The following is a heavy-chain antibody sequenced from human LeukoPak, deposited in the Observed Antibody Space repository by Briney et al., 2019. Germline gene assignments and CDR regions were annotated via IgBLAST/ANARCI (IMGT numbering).Heavy chain of an antibody. CDR1: GFTFSSYW. Sequence: AGGSLRLSCAASGFTFSSYWMTWVRQAPGKGLEWVANIKQDGSEEYYVDSVKGRFTISRDNAKNSLYPQMNSLRAEDTAVYYCARDGLGSAFDYWGQGTLVTVSS. J-gene: IGHJ4*02. D-gene: IGHD3/OR15-3a*01. V-gene: IGHV3-7*01. CDR2: IKQDGSEE. CDR3: ARDGLGSAFDY.